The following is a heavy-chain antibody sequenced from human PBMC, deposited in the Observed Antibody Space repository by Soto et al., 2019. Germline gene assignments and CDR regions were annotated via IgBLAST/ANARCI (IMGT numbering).Heavy chain of an antibody. CDR1: GYSFTNYG. D-gene: IGHD6-19*01. J-gene: IGHJ6*03. CDR3: ARDRGVAPPVAGNTHYYYYMDV. V-gene: IGHV1-18*01. CDR2: ISAYNGNT. Sequence: QDQLVQSGVEVKKPGASVKVSCKASGYSFTNYGITWVRQAPGQGFEWMGWISAYNGNTNYAQKFQGRVTLTTDASTSKGYLELRSLRSDDTAVYYCARDRGVAPPVAGNTHYYYYMDVWGKGTTVTVSS.